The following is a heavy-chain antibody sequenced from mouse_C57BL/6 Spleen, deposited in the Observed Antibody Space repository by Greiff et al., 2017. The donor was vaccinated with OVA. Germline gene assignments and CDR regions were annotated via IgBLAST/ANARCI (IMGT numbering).Heavy chain of an antibody. D-gene: IGHD2-4*01. CDR3: ASRNYYDYDRGFDY. CDR2: IYPGDGDT. CDR1: GYAFSSYW. V-gene: IGHV1-80*01. J-gene: IGHJ2*01. Sequence: QVQLQQSGAELVKPGASVKISCKASGYAFSSYWMNWVKQRPGKGLEWIGQIYPGDGDTNYNGKLKGKATMTADKSSSTAYIHLSSLTSEDSAVYFCASRNYYDYDRGFDYWGQGTTLTVSS.